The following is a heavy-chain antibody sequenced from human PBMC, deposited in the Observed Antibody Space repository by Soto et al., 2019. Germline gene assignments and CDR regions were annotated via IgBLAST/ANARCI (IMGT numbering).Heavy chain of an antibody. V-gene: IGHV4-39*01. CDR3: SRRAPEGFDP. CDR2: ISYSGSN. J-gene: IGHJ5*02. Sequence: PSLTRSLTCTVSDGSLDSSPYYWVWTRQTPGSGLEWTASISYSGSNFYNQYLKSRVTIFVQTSKNEFSLKLSSVTAADTALYYCSRRAPEGFDPWGKGSLVTVSS. CDR1: DGSLDSSPYY.